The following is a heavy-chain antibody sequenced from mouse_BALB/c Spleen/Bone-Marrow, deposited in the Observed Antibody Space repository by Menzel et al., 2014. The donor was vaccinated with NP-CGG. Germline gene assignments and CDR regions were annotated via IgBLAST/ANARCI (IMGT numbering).Heavy chain of an antibody. Sequence: EVNVVDSGGGLVKPGGSLKLSCAASGFTFSDYYMYWVRQTPEKRLEWVATISDGGSYTYYPDSVKGRFTISRDNAKNNLYLQMSSLKSEDSAMYYCARIYYDYDGGVYYYAMDYWGQGTSVTVSS. V-gene: IGHV5-4*02. D-gene: IGHD2-4*01. J-gene: IGHJ4*01. CDR1: GFTFSDYY. CDR2: ISDGGSYT. CDR3: ARIYYDYDGGVYYYAMDY.